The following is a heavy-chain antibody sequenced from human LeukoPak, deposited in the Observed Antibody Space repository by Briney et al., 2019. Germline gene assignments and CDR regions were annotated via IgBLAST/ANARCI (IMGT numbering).Heavy chain of an antibody. CDR3: AGRAVTTDWFDP. Sequence: SETLSLTCTVSGGSISNYYWSWIRQPPGKGLEWIGHIYYSGSTNYNPSLKSRVTTSVDTSKNQFSLKLSSVTAADTAVYYCAGRAVTTDWFDPWGQGTLVTVSS. V-gene: IGHV4-59*08. CDR1: GGSISNYY. D-gene: IGHD4-17*01. CDR2: IYYSGST. J-gene: IGHJ5*02.